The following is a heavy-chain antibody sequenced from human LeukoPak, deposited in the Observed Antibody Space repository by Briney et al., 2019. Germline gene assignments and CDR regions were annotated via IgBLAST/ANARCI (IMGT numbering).Heavy chain of an antibody. V-gene: IGHV3-30-3*01. CDR2: ISYDGSNK. Sequence: GGSLRLSCAASGFTFSSYAMHWVRHAPGKGLEWVAVISYDGSNKYYADSVKGRFTISRDNSKNTLYLQMNSLRAEDTAVYYCARDGPRRKYGMDVWGQGTTVTVSS. CDR3: ARDGPRRKYGMDV. D-gene: IGHD6-6*01. J-gene: IGHJ6*02. CDR1: GFTFSSYA.